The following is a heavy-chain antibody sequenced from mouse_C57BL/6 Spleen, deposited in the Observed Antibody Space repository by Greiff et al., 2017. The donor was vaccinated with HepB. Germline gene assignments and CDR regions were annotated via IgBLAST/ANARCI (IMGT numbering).Heavy chain of an antibody. V-gene: IGHV1-5*01. CDR3: TRSGDYDALFAY. J-gene: IGHJ3*01. D-gene: IGHD2-4*01. Sequence: EVKVVESGTVLARPGASVKMSCKTSGYTFTSYWMHWVKQRPGQGLEWIGAIYPGNSDTSYNQKFKGKAKLTAVTSASTAYMELSSLTNEDSAVYYCTRSGDYDALFAYWGQGTLVTVSA. CDR1: GYTFTSYW. CDR2: IYPGNSDT.